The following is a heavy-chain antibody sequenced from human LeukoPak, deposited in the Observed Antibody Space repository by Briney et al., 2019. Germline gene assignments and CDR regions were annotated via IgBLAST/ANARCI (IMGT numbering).Heavy chain of an antibody. CDR1: GGSISSGGYS. CDR3: AREGSYYDYVWGSYRSMHYYFDY. Sequence: SQTLSLTCAVSGGSISSGGYSWSWIRQPPGKGLEWIGEINHSGSTNYNPSLKSRVTISVDTSKNQFSLKLSSVTAADTAVYYCAREGSYYDYVWGSYRSMHYYFDYWGQGTLVTVSS. V-gene: IGHV4-30-2*01. CDR2: INHSGST. D-gene: IGHD3-16*02. J-gene: IGHJ4*02.